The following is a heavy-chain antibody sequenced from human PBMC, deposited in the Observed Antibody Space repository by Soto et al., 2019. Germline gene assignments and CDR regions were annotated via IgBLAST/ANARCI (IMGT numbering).Heavy chain of an antibody. CDR3: ARDQGVAAAGITWFDP. Sequence: SETLSLTCTVSGASMNSYHWSWIRQPAGKGLEWIGHIHSSGSTNYNPSLKGRVTMSVDTSKNQFSLRLMSLTAADTAVYYCARDQGVAAAGITWFDPWGQGSLVTVSS. V-gene: IGHV4-4*07. CDR2: IHSSGST. J-gene: IGHJ5*02. D-gene: IGHD6-13*01. CDR1: GASMNSYH.